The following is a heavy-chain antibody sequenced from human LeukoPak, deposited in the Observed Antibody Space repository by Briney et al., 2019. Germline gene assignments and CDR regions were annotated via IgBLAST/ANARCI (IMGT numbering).Heavy chain of an antibody. V-gene: IGHV1-69*05. J-gene: IGHJ4*02. CDR1: GGTFSSYA. D-gene: IGHD3-3*01. CDR3: ARVGYYDFWSGSRQHYFDY. Sequence: SVKVSCKASGGTFSSYAISWVRQAPGQGLEWMGGIIPIFGTANYAQKFQGRVTITTDESTSTAYMELSSLRSEDTAVYYCARVGYYDFWSGSRQHYFDYWGQGTLVTVSS. CDR2: IIPIFGTA.